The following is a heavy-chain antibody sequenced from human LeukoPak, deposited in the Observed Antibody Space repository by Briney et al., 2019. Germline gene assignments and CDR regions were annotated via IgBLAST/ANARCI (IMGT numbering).Heavy chain of an antibody. CDR2: IYSGGDT. Sequence: GGSLRLSCAGSGFTVSSDYMSWVRQAPGEGLEWVSVIYSGGDTFYADSVKGRLTISRDISKNSLYLQMNSLRAEDAAVYYCARVLITMVRGVITAEDYWGQGTLVTVSS. J-gene: IGHJ4*02. D-gene: IGHD3-10*01. CDR3: ARVLITMVRGVITAEDY. V-gene: IGHV3-53*01. CDR1: GFTVSSDY.